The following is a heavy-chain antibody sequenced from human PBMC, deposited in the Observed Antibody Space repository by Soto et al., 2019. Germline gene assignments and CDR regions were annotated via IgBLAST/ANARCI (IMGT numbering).Heavy chain of an antibody. CDR3: ARDGIAVAGHSAYYYYGMDV. D-gene: IGHD6-19*01. CDR2: INPNSGGT. J-gene: IGHJ6*02. V-gene: IGHV1-2*04. CDR1: GYTFTGYY. Sequence: VKVSCKASGYTFTGYYMHWLLQAPGQGLEWMGWINPNSGGTNYAQKFQGWVTMTRDTSISTAYMELSRLRSDDTAVYYCARDGIAVAGHSAYYYYGMDVWGQGTTVTVSS.